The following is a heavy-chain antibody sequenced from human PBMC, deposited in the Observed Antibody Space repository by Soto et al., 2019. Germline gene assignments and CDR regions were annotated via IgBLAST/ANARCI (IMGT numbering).Heavy chain of an antibody. CDR1: GFTFSSYG. Sequence: GGSLRLSCAASGFTFSSYGMHWVRQAPGKGLEWVAVISYDGSNKYYADSVKGRFTISRDNSKNKLYLQLSSLRPEDTAIYYCMTVDTTMTEGRYFGYWGQGTLVTVSS. CDR2: ISYDGSNK. CDR3: MTVDTTMTEGRYFGY. V-gene: IGHV3-30*03. D-gene: IGHD5-18*01. J-gene: IGHJ4*02.